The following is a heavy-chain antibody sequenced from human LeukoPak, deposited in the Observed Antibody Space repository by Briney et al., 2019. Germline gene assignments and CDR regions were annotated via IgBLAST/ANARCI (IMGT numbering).Heavy chain of an antibody. V-gene: IGHV1-2*02. CDR2: INPNSGGT. CDR1: GYTFTGYY. Sequence: ASVKVSCKASGYTFTGYYMHWVRQAPGQGLEWMGWINPNSGGTNYAQKFQGRVTMTRDTSISTAYMELSRLRSDDTAVYYCARGGWYCDSRDRAMMDWGQGTLVTVSS. D-gene: IGHD3-22*01. CDR3: ARGGWYCDSRDRAMMD. J-gene: IGHJ4*02.